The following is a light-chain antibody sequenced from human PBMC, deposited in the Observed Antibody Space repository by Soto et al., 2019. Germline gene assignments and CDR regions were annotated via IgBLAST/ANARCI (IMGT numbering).Light chain of an antibody. J-gene: IGKJ1*01. V-gene: IGKV1-39*01. Sequence: VEVTLSPSSLSASVGERFTISCRASQSISRYLNWYQQKPGLVPELLIYATDTLQSGVPSRFSGSGSGTDYTLTISSLQLEDFATYSCQQSYTIPLPFGQWTRWRS. CDR3: QQSYTIPLP. CDR1: QSISRY. CDR2: ATD.